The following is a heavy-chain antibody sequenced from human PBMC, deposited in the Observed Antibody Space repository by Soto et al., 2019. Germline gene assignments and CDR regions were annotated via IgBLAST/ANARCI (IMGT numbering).Heavy chain of an antibody. CDR2: ISGSGGST. Sequence: GGSLRLSCAASGFTFSSYAMTWVRQAPGKGLEWVSTISGSGGSTYYADSVKGRFTISRDNSKKTLDLQMNSLRAEDTAIYYCAKEGGCNWNYADYWGQGTLVTVSS. D-gene: IGHD1-7*01. V-gene: IGHV3-23*01. J-gene: IGHJ4*02. CDR1: GFTFSSYA. CDR3: AKEGGCNWNYADY.